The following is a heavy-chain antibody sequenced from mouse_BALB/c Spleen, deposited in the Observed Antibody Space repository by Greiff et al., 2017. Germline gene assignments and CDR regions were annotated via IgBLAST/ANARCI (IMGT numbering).Heavy chain of an antibody. D-gene: IGHD1-1*01. CDR2: IDPANGNT. V-gene: IGHV14-3*02. CDR1: GFNIKDTY. J-gene: IGHJ3*01. Sequence: VQLQQSGAELVKPGASVKLSCTASGFNIKDTYMHWVKQRPEQGLEWIGRIDPANGNTKYDPKFQGKATITADTSSNTAYLQLSSLTSEDTAVYYCARQGSLRRDWFAYWGQGTLVTVSA. CDR3: ARQGSLRRDWFAY.